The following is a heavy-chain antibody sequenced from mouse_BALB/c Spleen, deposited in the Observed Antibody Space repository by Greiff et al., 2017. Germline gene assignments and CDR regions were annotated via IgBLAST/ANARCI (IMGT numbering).Heavy chain of an antibody. V-gene: IGHV1-5*01. CDR2: IYPGNSDT. Sequence: VQLKESGTVLARPGASVKMSCKASGYSFTSYWMHWVKQRPGQGLEWIGAIYPGNSDTSYNQKFKGKAKLTAVTSASTAYMELSSLTNEDSAVYYCTSGYGNYAWFAYWGQGTLVTVSA. J-gene: IGHJ3*01. CDR1: GYSFTSYW. D-gene: IGHD2-10*02. CDR3: TSGYGNYAWFAY.